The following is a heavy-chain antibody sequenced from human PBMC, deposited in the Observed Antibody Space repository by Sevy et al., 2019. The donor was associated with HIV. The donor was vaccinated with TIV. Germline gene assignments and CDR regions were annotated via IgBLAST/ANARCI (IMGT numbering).Heavy chain of an antibody. D-gene: IGHD2-2*01. V-gene: IGHV3-30-3*01. CDR1: GFTFSSYA. J-gene: IGHJ6*02. Sequence: GGSLRLSCAASGFTFSSYAMHWVRQAPGKGLEWVAVISYGGSNKYYADSVKGRFTISRDNSKNTLYLQMNSLRAEDTAVYYCARDLGKGYCSSTSCLYGMDVWGQGTTVTVSS. CDR3: ARDLGKGYCSSTSCLYGMDV. CDR2: ISYGGSNK.